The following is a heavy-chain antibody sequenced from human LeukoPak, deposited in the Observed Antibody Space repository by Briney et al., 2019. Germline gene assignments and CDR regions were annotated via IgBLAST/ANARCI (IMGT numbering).Heavy chain of an antibody. CDR3: TRPHVDGGYYYHQY. CDR1: GFTFNTYS. D-gene: IGHD3-22*01. Sequence: GGSLRLSCAASGFTFNTYSMSWVRQAPGKGLEWVSGVIGSGKTTFYADPVKGRFTISRDNSRNTLYLQMNSLRVEDTAVYYCTRPHVDGGYYYHQYWGQGTLVTVSS. CDR2: VIGSGKTT. V-gene: IGHV3-23*01. J-gene: IGHJ4*02.